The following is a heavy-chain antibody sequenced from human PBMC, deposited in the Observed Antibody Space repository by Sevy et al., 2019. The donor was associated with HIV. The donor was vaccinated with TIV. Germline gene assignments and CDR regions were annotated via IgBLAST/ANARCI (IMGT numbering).Heavy chain of an antibody. D-gene: IGHD3-3*01. V-gene: IGHV3-30*18. CDR1: GFTFSSYG. Sequence: GGFLRLSCAASGFTFSSYGMHWVRQAPGKGLEWVAVISYDGSNKYYADSVKGRFTISRDNSKNTLYLQMNSLRAEDTAVYYCAKCRPHYDFWSGPLDYWGQGTLVTVSS. CDR3: AKCRPHYDFWSGPLDY. J-gene: IGHJ4*02. CDR2: ISYDGSNK.